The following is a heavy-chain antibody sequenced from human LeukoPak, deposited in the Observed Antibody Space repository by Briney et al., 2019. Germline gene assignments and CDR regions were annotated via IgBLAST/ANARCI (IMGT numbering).Heavy chain of an antibody. CDR1: GFTFSDYY. D-gene: IGHD6-13*01. V-gene: IGHV3-11*04. CDR3: ARRDYSSSWINWFDP. Sequence: GGSLRLSCAASGFTFSDYYMSWIRQAPGKGLEWVSYISSSGSTIYYADSVKGRFTISRDNAKNSLYLQMNSLRVEDTAVYYCARRDYSSSWINWFDPWGQGTQVTVSS. CDR2: ISSSGSTI. J-gene: IGHJ5*02.